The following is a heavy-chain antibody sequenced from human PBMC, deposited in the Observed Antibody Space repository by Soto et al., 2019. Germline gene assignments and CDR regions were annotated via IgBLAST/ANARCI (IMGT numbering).Heavy chain of an antibody. CDR2: INPNSGGT. CDR3: ARAGSGSYAGFDP. J-gene: IGHJ5*02. CDR1: GYTFTGYY. Sequence: GASVKVSCKASGYTFTGYYMHWVRQAPGQGLEWMGWINPNSGGTNYAQKFQGRVTMTRDTSISTAYMELSRLRSDDTAVYYCARAGSGSYAGFDPWGQGTLVTVSS. D-gene: IGHD1-26*01. V-gene: IGHV1-2*02.